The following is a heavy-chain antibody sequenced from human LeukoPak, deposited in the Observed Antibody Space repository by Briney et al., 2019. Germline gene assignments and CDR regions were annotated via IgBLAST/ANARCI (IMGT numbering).Heavy chain of an antibody. V-gene: IGHV1-18*04. J-gene: IGHJ3*02. Sequence: ASVKVSCKASGYTFTSYGISWVRQAPGQGLEWMGWISAYNGNTNYAQKLQGRVTMTTDTSTSTAYMELRSLRSDDTAVYYCARDRYEYQLLWAYDAFDIWGQGTMVTVSS. CDR2: ISAYNGNT. D-gene: IGHD2-2*01. CDR1: GYTFTSYG. CDR3: ARDRYEYQLLWAYDAFDI.